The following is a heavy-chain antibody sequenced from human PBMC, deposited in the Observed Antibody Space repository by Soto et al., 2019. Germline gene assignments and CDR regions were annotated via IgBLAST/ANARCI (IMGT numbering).Heavy chain of an antibody. CDR2: INAGNGNT. D-gene: IGHD2-2*01. CDR1: GYTFTSYA. CDR3: ARDSIVVVPAAMLDY. Sequence: ASVKVSCKASGYTFTSYAMHWVRQAPGQRLEWMGWINAGNGNTKYSQKFQGRVTITRDTSASTAYMELSSLRSEDTAVYYCARDSIVVVPAAMLDYWGQGTLVTVSS. J-gene: IGHJ4*02. V-gene: IGHV1-3*01.